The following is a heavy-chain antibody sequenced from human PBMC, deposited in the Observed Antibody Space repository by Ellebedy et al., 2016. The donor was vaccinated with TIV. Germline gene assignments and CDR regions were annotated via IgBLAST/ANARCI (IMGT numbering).Heavy chain of an antibody. J-gene: IGHJ5*02. D-gene: IGHD4-17*01. Sequence: AASVKVSCKASGYTFASYDINWVRQATGQGLEWMGWMNPKSGNTGYAQKFQGRVIMTRNSSINTAYLELSALRSEDTAMYYCAKDRRTTMTNRLDPWGQGTLVTVSS. CDR2: MNPKSGNT. V-gene: IGHV1-8*01. CDR3: AKDRRTTMTNRLDP. CDR1: GYTFASYD.